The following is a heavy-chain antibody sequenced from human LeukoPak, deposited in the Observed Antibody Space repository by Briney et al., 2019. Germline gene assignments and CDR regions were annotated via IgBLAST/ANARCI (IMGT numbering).Heavy chain of an antibody. J-gene: IGHJ5*02. D-gene: IGHD4-17*01. Sequence: SETLSLTCAVYGGSFSGYYWSWIRQPPGKGLEWIGEINHSGSTNYNPSLKSRVTISVDTSKNQFSLKLSSVTAADTAVYYCARGPLTMTRGFDPWGQGALVTVSS. CDR1: GGSFSGYY. V-gene: IGHV4-34*01. CDR3: ARGPLTMTRGFDP. CDR2: INHSGST.